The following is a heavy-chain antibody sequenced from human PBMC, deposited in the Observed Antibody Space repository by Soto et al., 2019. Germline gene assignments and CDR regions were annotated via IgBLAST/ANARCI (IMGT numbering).Heavy chain of an antibody. CDR3: ARDLWGYCGTDCYPLDV. J-gene: IGHJ6*02. CDR1: GDSISSGDYY. V-gene: IGHV4-30-4*02. D-gene: IGHD2-21*02. CDR2: IYYSSTT. Sequence: PSETLSLTCIVSGDSISSGDYYWSWIRQPPGKGLEWIGYIYYSSTTYYNPSLKSRVTISVDTSKNQFSLRLNSVTAADTAVYYCARDLWGYCGTDCYPLDVWGQGTTVTVSS.